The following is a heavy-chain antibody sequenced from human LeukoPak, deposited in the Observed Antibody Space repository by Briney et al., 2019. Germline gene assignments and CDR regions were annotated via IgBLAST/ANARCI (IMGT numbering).Heavy chain of an antibody. CDR3: ARSYCGGDCYYRRTHAFDI. V-gene: IGHV4-30-2*01. J-gene: IGHJ3*02. CDR1: GGSISSGGYS. Sequence: SETLSLTCTVSGGSISSGGYSWSWIRQPPGKGLEWIGYIYHSGSTYYNPSLKSRVTISVDRSKNQFSLKLSSVTAADTAVYYCARSYCGGDCYYRRTHAFDIWGQGTMVTVSS. CDR2: IYHSGST. D-gene: IGHD2-21*02.